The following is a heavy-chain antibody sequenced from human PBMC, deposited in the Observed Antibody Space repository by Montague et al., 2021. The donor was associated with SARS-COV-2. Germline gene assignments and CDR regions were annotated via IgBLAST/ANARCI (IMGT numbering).Heavy chain of an antibody. V-gene: IGHV3-23*01. Sequence: SLRLSCAASGFTFNTNAMSWVRQAPGKGLEWVSMIVGSGGATFYADSVKGRFTISRDNSKNTVYLQMNSLRAEDTAVYYCAKNKGPGSHVAYCFGSWGKGAQVPVSS. CDR1: GFTFNTNA. J-gene: IGHJ4*02. D-gene: IGHD3-16*01. CDR2: IVGSGGAT. CDR3: AKNKGPGSHVAYCFGS.